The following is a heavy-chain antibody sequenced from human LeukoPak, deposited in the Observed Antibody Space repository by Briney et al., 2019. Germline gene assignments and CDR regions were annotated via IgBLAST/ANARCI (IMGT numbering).Heavy chain of an antibody. D-gene: IGHD3-10*01. Sequence: GGSLRLSCAASGFTFSSYAMSWVRQAPGKGLEWVSTISESGANTHYAASVKGRFTISRDNSKNTLYVQMTSLRAEDTAVYYCAREDIPMVLSLDHWGQGTLVTVSS. V-gene: IGHV3-23*01. CDR1: GFTFSSYA. CDR3: AREDIPMVLSLDH. CDR2: ISESGANT. J-gene: IGHJ4*02.